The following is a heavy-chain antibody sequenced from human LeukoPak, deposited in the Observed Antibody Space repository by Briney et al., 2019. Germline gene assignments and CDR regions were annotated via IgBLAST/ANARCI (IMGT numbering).Heavy chain of an antibody. J-gene: IGHJ4*02. CDR3: ARLRWPRGGSSSFDY. D-gene: IGHD6-13*01. CDR2: VNPDDADT. V-gene: IGHV5-51*01. CDR1: GYRFTSHW. Sequence: NPGESLKISCKGSGYRFTSHWIGWVRQMPGKGLEWMGIVNPDDADTIYSPSFQGQVTISADESITTAYLQWSSLKAADTAVYYCARLRWPRGGSSSFDYWGQGALVTVSS.